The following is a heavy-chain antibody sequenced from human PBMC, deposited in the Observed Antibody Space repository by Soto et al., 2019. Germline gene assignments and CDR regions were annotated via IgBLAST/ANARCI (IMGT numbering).Heavy chain of an antibody. V-gene: IGHV3-23*01. Sequence: EVQLLESGGGLVQPGGSLRLSCAASGFTFSTYAMTWVHQAPGKGLELVSRVSGSGGDTYYSDSVKGRFTISRDNSKNTLYLQMNSLRVEDTAVYYCASAWTYALRFDYWGQGTLVTVSS. J-gene: IGHJ4*02. CDR1: GFTFSTYA. CDR2: VSGSGGDT. CDR3: ASAWTYALRFDY. D-gene: IGHD2-8*01.